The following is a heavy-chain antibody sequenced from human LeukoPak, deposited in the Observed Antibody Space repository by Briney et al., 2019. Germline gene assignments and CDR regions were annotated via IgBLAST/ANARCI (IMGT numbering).Heavy chain of an antibody. J-gene: IGHJ4*02. V-gene: IGHV3-30*02. D-gene: IGHD6-13*01. CDR1: GFRFSSYG. CDR2: IRYDGSNK. Sequence: GGSLRLSCAASGFRFSSYGMHWVRQAPGKGLEWVAFIRYDGSNKYYADSVKGRFTISRDNSKNTLYLQMNSLRAEDTAVYYCARDPKARIAAAGDYWGQGTLVTVSS. CDR3: ARDPKARIAAAGDY.